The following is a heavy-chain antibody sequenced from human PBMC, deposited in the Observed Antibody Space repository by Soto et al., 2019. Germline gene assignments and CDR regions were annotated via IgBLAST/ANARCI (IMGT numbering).Heavy chain of an antibody. CDR1: GYTFTSYG. J-gene: IGHJ5*02. D-gene: IGHD2-2*01. Sequence: ASVKVSCKASGYTFTSYGISWVRQAPGQGLEWTGWISSYNGNTNYAQKVQGRVTLTTDTSTSTTYMELRSLRSDDTAVYYCARGPXYCSTTTCFSGVTWFDPWGQGTLVTVSS. V-gene: IGHV1-18*04. CDR2: ISSYNGNT. CDR3: ARGPXYCSTTTCFSGVTWFDP.